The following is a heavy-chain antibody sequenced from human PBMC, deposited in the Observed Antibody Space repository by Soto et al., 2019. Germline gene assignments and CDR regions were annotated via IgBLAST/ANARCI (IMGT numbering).Heavy chain of an antibody. CDR1: GAPITSGAYS. V-gene: IGHV4-30-2*01. CDR3: ARAMSGCSRSECYLSGWFDP. J-gene: IGHJ5*02. CDR2: IFQSGGP. D-gene: IGHD2-15*01. Sequence: QLQLRESGSGLVKPSQTLSLTCTVSGAPITSGAYSWSWIRQPPGKGLEWIGFIFQSGGPHYNPSLKRRVTRTGDRSENHFSLQLTSLTGADPAVYYCARAMSGCSRSECYLSGWFDPWGPGTLVTVSS.